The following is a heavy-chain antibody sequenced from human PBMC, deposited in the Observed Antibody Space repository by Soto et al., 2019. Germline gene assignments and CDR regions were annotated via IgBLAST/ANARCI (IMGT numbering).Heavy chain of an antibody. J-gene: IGHJ5*02. D-gene: IGHD5-12*01. V-gene: IGHV1-8*01. Sequence: ASVKVSCKASGYTFTSYDINWVRQATGQGLEWMGWMNPNSGNTGYAQKFQGRVTMTRNTSISTAYMELSSLRSEDTAVYYCARGRGARGYSGYDKQYNWFDPWGQGTLVTVSS. CDR1: GYTFTSYD. CDR3: ARGRGARGYSGYDKQYNWFDP. CDR2: MNPNSGNT.